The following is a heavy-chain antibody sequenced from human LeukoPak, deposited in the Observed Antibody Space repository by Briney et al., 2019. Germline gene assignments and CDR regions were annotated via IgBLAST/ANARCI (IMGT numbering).Heavy chain of an antibody. J-gene: IGHJ4*02. D-gene: IGHD3-16*01. CDR1: GYSFTSNW. CDR3: ARHPWGIKVADY. Sequence: GESLKISCKGSGYSFTSNWIGWVRQMPGKGLEWMGIIYPCDSETTYSPSFQGQVTISADKSITTAYLQWDSLKASDTAMYYCARHPWGIKVADYWGQGTLVTVSS. V-gene: IGHV5-51*01. CDR2: IYPCDSET.